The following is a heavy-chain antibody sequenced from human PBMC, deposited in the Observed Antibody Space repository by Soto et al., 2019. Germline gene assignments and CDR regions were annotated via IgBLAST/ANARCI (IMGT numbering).Heavy chain of an antibody. CDR1: GFTFSNYA. D-gene: IGHD2-8*01. Sequence: QVQVVESGGGVVQPGRSLRLSCAASGFTFSNYAMHWVRQAPGKGLEWVAVISHDGVNRYYADSVKGRYTISRKNSRNMLSLEMNSLRLEDTAVYYCARGLKFSHKDALDIGGQGTTVTVSS. CDR2: ISHDGVNR. V-gene: IGHV3-30-3*01. J-gene: IGHJ3*02. CDR3: ARGLKFSHKDALDI.